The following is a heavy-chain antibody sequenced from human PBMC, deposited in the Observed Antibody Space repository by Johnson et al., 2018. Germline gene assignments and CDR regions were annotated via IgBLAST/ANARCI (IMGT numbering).Heavy chain of an antibody. CDR2: ISYDGSNK. CDR3: AKEGLYYFYMDV. CDR1: GFTFSSYG. Sequence: QVQLVQSGGGVVQPGRSLRLSCAASGFTFSSYGMHWVRQAPGKGLEWVAVISYDGSNKYYADSVKGRFTISRDNSKNTLYLQMNSLRADDTAVYYCAKEGLYYFYMDVWGKGTTVTVSS. J-gene: IGHJ6*03. V-gene: IGHV3-30*18.